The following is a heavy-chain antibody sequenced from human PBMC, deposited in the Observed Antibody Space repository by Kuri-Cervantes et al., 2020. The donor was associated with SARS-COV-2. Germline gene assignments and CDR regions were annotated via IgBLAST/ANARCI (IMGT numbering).Heavy chain of an antibody. D-gene: IGHD3-3*01. CDR3: AKVETANLDY. CDR2: VRRDGSNY. J-gene: IGHJ4*02. V-gene: IGHV3-30*02. CDR1: GFTFSNYG. Sequence: GESLKISCAASGFTFSNYGMHWVRQAPGKGLEWVGFVRRDGSNYYYADSVKGRFTISRDNSKNSLYLEMNSLRPEDTAVYYCAKVETANLDYWGQGTLVTVSS.